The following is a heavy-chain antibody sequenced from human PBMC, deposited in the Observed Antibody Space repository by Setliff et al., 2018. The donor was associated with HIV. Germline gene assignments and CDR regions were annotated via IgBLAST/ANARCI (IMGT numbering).Heavy chain of an antibody. CDR3: ARGLLESDYDYINIYNYFYMDV. Sequence: PSETLSLTCSVSGASISSNSYYWGWIRQPPGKGLEWVGSIYYNGNTFYNQSLQSRVTISLDTSTNQFSLELRSVTAADTAVYYCARGLLESDYDYINIYNYFYMDVWGKGTTVTVSS. V-gene: IGHV4-39*07. J-gene: IGHJ6*03. CDR2: IYYNGNT. CDR1: GASISSNSYY. D-gene: IGHD5-12*01.